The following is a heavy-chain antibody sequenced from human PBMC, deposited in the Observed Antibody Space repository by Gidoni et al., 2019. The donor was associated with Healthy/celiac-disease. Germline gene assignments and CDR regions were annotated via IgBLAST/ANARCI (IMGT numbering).Heavy chain of an antibody. CDR3: ARSRGLVRGYGMDV. Sequence: GLEWIGEINHSGSTNYNPSLKSRVTISVDPSKNQFSLKLSSVTAADTAVYYCARSRGLVRGYGMDVWGQGTTVTVSS. D-gene: IGHD6-19*01. CDR2: INHSGST. J-gene: IGHJ6*02. V-gene: IGHV4-34*01.